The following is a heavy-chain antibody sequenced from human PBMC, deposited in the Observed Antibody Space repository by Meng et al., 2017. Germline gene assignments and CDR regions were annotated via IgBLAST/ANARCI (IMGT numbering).Heavy chain of an antibody. CDR2: INPIGGGT. D-gene: IGHD4-17*01. CDR3: ARGGRYGDYDSAYYYYGMDV. J-gene: IGHJ6*02. V-gene: IGHV1-2*06. Sequence: ASVKVSCKASGYTFTDYYIHWVRQAPGQGLEWMGRINPIGGGTNYAQKFQGRVTMSRDTSLSTAYMELSSLRSDDTAVYYCARGGRYGDYDSAYYYYGMDVWGQGTTVTVSS. CDR1: GYTFTDYY.